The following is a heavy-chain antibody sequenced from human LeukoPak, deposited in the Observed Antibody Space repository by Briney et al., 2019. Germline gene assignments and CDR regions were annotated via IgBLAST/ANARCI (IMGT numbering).Heavy chain of an antibody. V-gene: IGHV3-30-3*01. CDR1: GYTFTSYA. D-gene: IGHD3-16*01. Sequence: SCKASGYTFTSYAMHWVRQAPGKGLEWVAVILYDGSNKYYADSVKGRFTISRDNSKNTLYLQMNSLRAEDTAVYYCARDPGKGEFDYWGQGTLVTVSS. J-gene: IGHJ4*02. CDR2: ILYDGSNK. CDR3: ARDPGKGEFDY.